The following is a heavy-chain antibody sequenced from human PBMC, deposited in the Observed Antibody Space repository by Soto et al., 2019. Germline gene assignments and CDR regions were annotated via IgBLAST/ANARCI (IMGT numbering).Heavy chain of an antibody. J-gene: IGHJ4*02. D-gene: IGHD2-21*02. Sequence: ASVKVSCKASGYTFTSHAMHWVRQAPGQRLEWMGWINAGNGNTKYSQKFQGRVTITRDTSANTAYMELSSLISEDTAVYYCARPKDSDDCPDLWGQGTLVTVSS. CDR3: ARPKDSDDCPDL. V-gene: IGHV1-3*01. CDR2: INAGNGNT. CDR1: GYTFTSHA.